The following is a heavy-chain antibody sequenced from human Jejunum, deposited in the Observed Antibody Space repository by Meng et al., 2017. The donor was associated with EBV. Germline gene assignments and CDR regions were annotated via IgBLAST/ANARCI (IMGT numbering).Heavy chain of an antibody. Sequence: RPGTGPGWVELFVTLSLPCVVLSESMSNWYFWSWIRQPPGNGLEWIGYIYYSGETSYNPSLKSRVTISKDTSTNQFSLKLNSVTVADTAVYFCARGGRLRDSLTGYYTGPFTWGQGTLVTVSS. CDR1: SESMSNWYF. CDR2: IYYSGET. CDR3: ARGGRLRDSLTGYYTGPFT. V-gene: IGHV4-30-4*01. D-gene: IGHD3-9*01. J-gene: IGHJ4*02.